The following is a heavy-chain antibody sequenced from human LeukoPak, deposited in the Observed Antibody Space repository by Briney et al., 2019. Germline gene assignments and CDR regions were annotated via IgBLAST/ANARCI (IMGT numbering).Heavy chain of an antibody. CDR1: GGSIGWDY. Sequence: MASETLSLTCTVSGGSIGWDYWSWIRQSAGKGLEWIGQIYKSGSTNYNPSFRSRVTMSVDTSKNQFSLSVTSVTAADTAVYYCAREEYFQDSNGYSYYFHSWGQGSLVTVSS. V-gene: IGHV4-4*07. CDR3: AREEYFQDSNGYSYYFHS. D-gene: IGHD3-22*01. J-gene: IGHJ4*02. CDR2: IYKSGST.